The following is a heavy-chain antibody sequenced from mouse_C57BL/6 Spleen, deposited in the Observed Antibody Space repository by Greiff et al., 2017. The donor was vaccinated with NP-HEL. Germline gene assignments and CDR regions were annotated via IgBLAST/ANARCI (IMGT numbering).Heavy chain of an antibody. V-gene: IGHV5-17*01. CDR1: GFTFSDYG. J-gene: IGHJ2*01. Sequence: EVKLMESGGGLVKPGGSLKLSCAASGFTFSDYGMHWVRQAPEKGLEWVAYISSGSSTIYYADTVKGRFTISRDKAKNTLFLQMTSLRSEDTAMYYCARNYGSDSWGQGTTLPVSS. CDR2: ISSGSSTI. CDR3: ARNYGSDS. D-gene: IGHD1-1*01.